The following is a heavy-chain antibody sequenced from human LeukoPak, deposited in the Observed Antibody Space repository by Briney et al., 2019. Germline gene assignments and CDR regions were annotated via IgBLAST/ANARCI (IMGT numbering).Heavy chain of an antibody. D-gene: IGHD5-12*01. CDR2: IYGGGST. J-gene: IGHJ4*02. V-gene: IGHV3-53*01. Sequence: PGGSLRLSCAASGFTVSSNYMSWVRQAPGEMLEWLSVIYGGGSTYYADSVKGRFTISRDNSKNTLYLQMNSLRAEDTAVYYCARDNWLWGQGTLVTVSS. CDR3: ARDNWL. CDR1: GFTVSSNY.